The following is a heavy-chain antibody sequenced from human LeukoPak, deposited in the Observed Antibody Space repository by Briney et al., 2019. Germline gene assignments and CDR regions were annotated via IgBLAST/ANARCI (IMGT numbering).Heavy chain of an antibody. D-gene: IGHD5-18*01. V-gene: IGHV3-7*01. CDR3: SRDYVDTDMVFDY. CDR1: GFTFSSYW. J-gene: IGHJ4*02. Sequence: GGSLRLSCAASGFTFSSYWMSWVRQAPGKGLEWVANIKQDGSEKYYVDSVKRRFTISRDNAKNSLYLQMNSLRAEDTAVYYCSRDYVDTDMVFDYWGQGTLVTVSS. CDR2: IKQDGSEK.